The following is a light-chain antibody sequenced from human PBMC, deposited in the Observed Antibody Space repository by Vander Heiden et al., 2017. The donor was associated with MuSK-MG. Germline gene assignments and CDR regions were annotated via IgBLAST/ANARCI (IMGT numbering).Light chain of an antibody. CDR2: AAS. V-gene: IGKV1-9*01. Sequence: DIQLTQSPSFLSASVGDRVTITCRASQGISSYLAWYQQKPGKAPKLLIYAASTLQSGVPSRFSGSGSGTEFTLTISSRQPEDFATYYCQQLNSYPLVTFGHGTKVDIK. J-gene: IGKJ3*01. CDR3: QQLNSYPLVT. CDR1: QGISSY.